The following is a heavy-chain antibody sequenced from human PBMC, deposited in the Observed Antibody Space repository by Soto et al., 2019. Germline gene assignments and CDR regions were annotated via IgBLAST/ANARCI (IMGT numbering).Heavy chain of an antibody. CDR2: ISAYNRNT. CDR1: GYTFTSYG. J-gene: IGHJ4*02. V-gene: IGHV1-18*01. CDR3: ARVIAAAADFDY. D-gene: IGHD6-13*01. Sequence: QVQLVQSGAEVKKPGASVKVSCKASGYTFTSYGISWVRQAPGQGLEWMGWISAYNRNTNYAQRLPGRVTRTTDTATSTAYMELRSLRSDDTAVYYCARVIAAAADFDYWGQGTLVTVSS.